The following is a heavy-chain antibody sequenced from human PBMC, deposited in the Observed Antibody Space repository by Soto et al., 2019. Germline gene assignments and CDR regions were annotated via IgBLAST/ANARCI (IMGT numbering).Heavy chain of an antibody. CDR1: GGSFSGYY. V-gene: IGHV4-34*01. D-gene: IGHD3-9*01. Sequence: QVQLQQWGAGPLRPLETLSLTCGVSGGSFSGYYWAWIRQSPGKGLEWIGEINDRGSINYNPSLKRRVSISVDTSKNHYSRNRRSVTAAATAVYYCARESHDMLTGPPWVWYFDLWGRGTLVTVSS. CDR2: INDRGSI. J-gene: IGHJ2*01. CDR3: ARESHDMLTGPPWVWYFDL.